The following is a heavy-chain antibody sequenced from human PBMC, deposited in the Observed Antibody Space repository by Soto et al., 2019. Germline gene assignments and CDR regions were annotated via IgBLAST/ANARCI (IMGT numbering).Heavy chain of an antibody. V-gene: IGHV4-34*01. Sequence: PSETLSLTCAVYGGSFSDYSWTWIRQPPGKGLEWIGEINESGSTNYTPSLERRVTISRDTSNDRFSLKLSAVTAADTAVYYCARGSHTLHSYDRSGFYQYVDSWGQGSLVNVSS. CDR3: ARGSHTLHSYDRSGFYQYVDS. D-gene: IGHD3-22*01. J-gene: IGHJ5*01. CDR2: INESGST. CDR1: GGSFSDYS.